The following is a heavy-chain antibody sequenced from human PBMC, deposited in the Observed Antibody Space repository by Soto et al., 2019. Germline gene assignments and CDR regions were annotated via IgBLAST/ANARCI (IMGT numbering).Heavy chain of an antibody. CDR2: IYWDDDK. CDR1: GFSLTTSGVG. V-gene: IGHV2-5*02. J-gene: IGHJ6*02. CDR3: VHHGYYYYVLDC. Sequence: SGPTLVNPTQTLTLTCTFSGFSLTTSGVGVGWIRQPPGKALEWLALIYWDDDKRYSPSLKSRLTITKDTSKNQVVLTMTNMDPVDTGTYDCVHHGYYYYVLDCWGQGTTVTGSS.